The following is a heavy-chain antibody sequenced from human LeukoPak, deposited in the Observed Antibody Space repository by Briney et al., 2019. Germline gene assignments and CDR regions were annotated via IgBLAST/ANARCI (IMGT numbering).Heavy chain of an antibody. CDR2: INHSGST. V-gene: IGHV4-34*01. Sequence: PSETLSLTCAVYGGSFSGYYWSWIRQPPGKGLEWIGEINHSGSTNYNPSLKSRVTISVDTSKNQFSLKLSSVTAADTAVYYCAREPRYCSGGSCYRGAFDIWGQGTMVTVSS. CDR3: AREPRYCSGGSCYRGAFDI. CDR1: GGSFSGYY. J-gene: IGHJ3*02. D-gene: IGHD2-15*01.